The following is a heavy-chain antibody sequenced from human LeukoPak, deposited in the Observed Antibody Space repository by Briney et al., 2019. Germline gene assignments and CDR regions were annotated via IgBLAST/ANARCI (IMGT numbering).Heavy chain of an antibody. Sequence: GGSLRLSCAASGFILRRYAMSWVRQGPGKGLEWVSSVSGSGGSAYYADSVKGRFTISRDTSKNSLYLQMNSLRAEDTAVYYCARASYYYDSSGYPHNAFDIWGQGTMVTVSS. CDR2: VSGSGGSA. V-gene: IGHV3-23*01. CDR3: ARASYYYDSSGYPHNAFDI. J-gene: IGHJ3*02. D-gene: IGHD3-22*01. CDR1: GFILRRYA.